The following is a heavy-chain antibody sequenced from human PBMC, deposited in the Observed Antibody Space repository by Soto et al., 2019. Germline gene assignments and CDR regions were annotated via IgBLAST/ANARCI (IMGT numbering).Heavy chain of an antibody. Sequence: QVQLVQSGAEVKKPGASVKVSCKASGYTFTSYDINWVRQATGQGLEWMGWMNPNSGNTGYAQKFQGRVTMTRNTSISTAYMELSSLRSEDTAVYYCARVPKTYYDFWSGYIHPYYFDYWGQGTLVTVSS. CDR2: MNPNSGNT. D-gene: IGHD3-3*01. J-gene: IGHJ4*02. V-gene: IGHV1-8*01. CDR1: GYTFTSYD. CDR3: ARVPKTYYDFWSGYIHPYYFDY.